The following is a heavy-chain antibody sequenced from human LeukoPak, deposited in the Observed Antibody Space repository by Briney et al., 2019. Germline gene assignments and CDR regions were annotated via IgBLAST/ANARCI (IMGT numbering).Heavy chain of an antibody. J-gene: IGHJ4*02. D-gene: IGHD1-14*01. CDR3: VKDNPLDY. V-gene: IGHV3-30*02. Sequence: GGSLRLSCAASGFTFSNYGMLWVRQAPGKGLDWVAFIRYDGNNKLYADSVKGRFTISRDNSKNTLYLHINSLRAEDTAVYYCVKDNPLDYWGQGTLVIVSS. CDR2: IRYDGNNK. CDR1: GFTFSNYG.